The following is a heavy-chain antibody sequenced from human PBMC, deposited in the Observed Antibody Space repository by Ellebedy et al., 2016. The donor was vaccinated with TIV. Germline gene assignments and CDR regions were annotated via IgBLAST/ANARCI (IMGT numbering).Heavy chain of an antibody. Sequence: SGPTLVKPTETLTLTCTVSEFSLSARMGVTWIRQPPGKALEWLAHIFSNDDKFYRTSLKSRLTISMDTSKSQVVLTMTNMDPVDTATYFCARIRTSTGWYDADYWGQGTLVTVSS. CDR3: ARIRTSTGWYDADY. J-gene: IGHJ4*02. CDR1: EFSLSARMG. D-gene: IGHD6-19*01. CDR2: IFSNDDK. V-gene: IGHV2-26*01.